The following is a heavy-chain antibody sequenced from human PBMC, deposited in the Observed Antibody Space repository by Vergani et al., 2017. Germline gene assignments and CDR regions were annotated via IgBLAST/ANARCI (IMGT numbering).Heavy chain of an antibody. D-gene: IGHD1-26*01. V-gene: IGHV3-21*04. CDR1: GFTFSSYS. CDR3: AKDIGPYSGSYIN. J-gene: IGHJ4*02. CDR2: ISSSSSYI. Sequence: EVQLVESGGGLVKPGGSLRLSCAASGFTFSSYSMNWVRQAPGKGLEWVSSISSSSSYIYYADSVKGRFTISGDNAKNSLYLQMNSLRAEDTALYYCAKDIGPYSGSYINWGQGTLVTVSS.